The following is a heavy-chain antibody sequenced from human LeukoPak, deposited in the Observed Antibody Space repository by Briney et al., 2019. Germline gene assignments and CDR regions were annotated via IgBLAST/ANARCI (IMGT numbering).Heavy chain of an antibody. J-gene: IGHJ4*02. CDR2: INHSGST. CDR3: ARGLLGWFGELQPSFDY. D-gene: IGHD3-10*01. V-gene: IGHV4-34*01. Sequence: SETLSLTCAVYGGSFSGYYWSWIRQPPGKGLEWIGEINHSGSTNYNPSLKSRVTISVDTSKNQFSLKLSSVTAADTAVYYCARGLLGWFGELQPSFDYWGQGTLVTVSS. CDR1: GGSFSGYY.